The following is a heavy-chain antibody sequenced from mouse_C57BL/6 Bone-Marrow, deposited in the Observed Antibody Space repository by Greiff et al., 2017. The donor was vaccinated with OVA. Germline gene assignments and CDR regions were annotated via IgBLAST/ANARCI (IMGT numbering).Heavy chain of an antibody. V-gene: IGHV1-64*01. D-gene: IGHD2-1*01. CDR3: ARYYGNYYAMDY. CDR2: IHPNSGST. J-gene: IGHJ4*01. CDR1: GYTFTSYW. Sequence: QVQLKQPGAELVKPGASVKLSCKASGYTFTSYWMHWVKQRPGQGLEWIGMIHPNSGSTNYNEKFKSKATLTVDKSSSTAYMQLSSLTSEDSAVDYWARYYGNYYAMDYWGQGTSVTVSS.